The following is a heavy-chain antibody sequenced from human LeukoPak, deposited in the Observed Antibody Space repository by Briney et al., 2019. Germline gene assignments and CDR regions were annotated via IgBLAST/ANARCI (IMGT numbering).Heavy chain of an antibody. D-gene: IGHD2-2*03. J-gene: IGHJ5*02. CDR1: GYSFTYYF. CDR3: ARNGYCTTNTCSKWFDP. CDR2: INPNSGVT. Sequence: ASVKVSCKASGYSFTYYFIHWVRHAPRQGLEWMGWINPNSGVTKYAQRFQDRVTMTRDRSIDTAYMELSRLESDDTALYYCARNGYCTTNTCSKWFDPWGQGTLVTVSS. V-gene: IGHV1-2*02.